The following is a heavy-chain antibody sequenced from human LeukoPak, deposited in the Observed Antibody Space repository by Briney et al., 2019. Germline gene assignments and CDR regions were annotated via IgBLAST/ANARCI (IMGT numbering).Heavy chain of an antibody. Sequence: ASVKVSCKASGYTFTSYYMHWVRQAPGQGLEWMGWINPNSGGTNYAQKFQGRVTMTRDTSISTAYMELSRLRSDDTAVYYCARDYRYDSSGYYIPIFDYWGQGTLVTVSS. CDR2: INPNSGGT. J-gene: IGHJ4*02. V-gene: IGHV1-2*02. CDR3: ARDYRYDSSGYYIPIFDY. CDR1: GYTFTSYY. D-gene: IGHD3-22*01.